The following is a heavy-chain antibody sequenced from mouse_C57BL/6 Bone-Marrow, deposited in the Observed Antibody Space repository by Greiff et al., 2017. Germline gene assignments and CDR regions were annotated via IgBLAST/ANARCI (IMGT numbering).Heavy chain of an antibody. J-gene: IGHJ1*03. CDR3: TTATVVPYWYFAV. CDR1: GFNIKDDY. V-gene: IGHV14-4*01. Sequence: EVQLQQSGAELVRPGASVTLSCTASGFNIKDDYMHWVKQRPEQGLEWIGWIDPENGDNEYASKFQGKATITADTSSTTAYLQLRSLTSEYTAVYYCTTATVVPYWYFAVGGTGTTVTVSS. D-gene: IGHD1-1*01. CDR2: IDPENGDN.